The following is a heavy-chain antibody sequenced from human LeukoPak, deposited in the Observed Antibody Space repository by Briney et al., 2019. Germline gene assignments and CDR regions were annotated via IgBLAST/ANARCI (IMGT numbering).Heavy chain of an antibody. D-gene: IGHD6-13*01. V-gene: IGHV4-34*01. Sequence: SETLSLTCAVYGGSFSGYYWSWIRQPPGKGLEWNGEINHRGSTNYNPPLKSQLTITVNTSNNQFSLKLSSVTAAGTAVYYCARQKYSSSWYTFDYWGQGNLVTVSS. CDR1: GGSFSGYY. J-gene: IGHJ4*02. CDR3: ARQKYSSSWYTFDY. CDR2: INHRGST.